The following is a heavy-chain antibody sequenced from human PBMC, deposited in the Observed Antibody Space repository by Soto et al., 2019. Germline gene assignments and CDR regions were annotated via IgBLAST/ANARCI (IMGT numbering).Heavy chain of an antibody. CDR1: GFTFSSYS. V-gene: IGHV3-21*01. Sequence: GGSLRLSCAASGFTFSSYSMNWVRQAPGKGLEWVSSISGSGNYTHYADFLRGRFTISRDNAKTSLYLQMNSLRAEDTAVYYCAREGTNNYNEYYFDSWGQGTVVTVSS. CDR2: ISGSGNYT. D-gene: IGHD4-4*01. CDR3: AREGTNNYNEYYFDS. J-gene: IGHJ4*02.